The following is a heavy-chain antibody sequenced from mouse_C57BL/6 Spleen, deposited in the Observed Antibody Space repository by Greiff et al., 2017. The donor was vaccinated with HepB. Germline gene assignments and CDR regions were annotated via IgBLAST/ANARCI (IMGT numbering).Heavy chain of an antibody. V-gene: IGHV1-19*01. Sequence: EVQLQQSGPVLVKPGASVKMSCKASGYTFTDYYMNWVKQSHGKSLEWIGVINPYNGGTSYNQKFKGKATLTVDKSSSTAYMELNSLTSEDSAVYYCARGDYYGHYFDYWGQGTTLTVSS. CDR3: ARGDYYGHYFDY. D-gene: IGHD1-2*01. CDR1: GYTFTDYY. J-gene: IGHJ2*01. CDR2: INPYNGGT.